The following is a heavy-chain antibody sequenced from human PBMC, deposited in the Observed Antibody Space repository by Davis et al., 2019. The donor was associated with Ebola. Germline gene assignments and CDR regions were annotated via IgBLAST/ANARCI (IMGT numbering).Heavy chain of an antibody. J-gene: IGHJ4*02. CDR3: AGFGGYSY. D-gene: IGHD4-23*01. CDR1: WFTVSSNH. CDR2: VYNDGRT. V-gene: IGHV3-53*04. Sequence: GESLKISCAASWFTVSSNHVTWVRQAPGMGLEWVSIVYNDGRTYYAASVKGRFTVSRHNSENTLSLQMNSLRPDDTAVYYCAGFGGYSYWGQGTLVTVSS.